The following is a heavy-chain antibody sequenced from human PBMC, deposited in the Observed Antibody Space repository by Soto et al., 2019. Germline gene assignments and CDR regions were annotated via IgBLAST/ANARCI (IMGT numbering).Heavy chain of an antibody. J-gene: IGHJ4*02. V-gene: IGHV4-38-2*01. D-gene: IGHD1-26*01. CDR2: IYRSVTT. CDR3: ARTHSGSYYSVFNY. CDR1: NFSISSGYY. Sequence: PSETLSLTCVVSNFSISSGYYWGWIRQSPGKGLEWIASIYRSVTTSYNPSLKSRVTISVDPSKNQFSLMLTAVTAADTAVYYCARTHSGSYYSVFNYWGRGALVTVYS.